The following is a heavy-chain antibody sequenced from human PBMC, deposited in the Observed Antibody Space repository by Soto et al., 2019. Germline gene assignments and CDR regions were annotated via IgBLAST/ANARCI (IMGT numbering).Heavy chain of an antibody. CDR2: IYYTGST. Sequence: TLSLTCSVSGGSISGYYWSWIRQPPGKGLEWIGYIYYTGSTNYSPSLRSRVTISLDTSKKQFSLKLSSVTAADTAVYYCATGGGDFWSGYLIDNWGQGTPVTVSS. CDR1: GGSISGYY. V-gene: IGHV4-59*01. CDR3: ATGGGDFWSGYLIDN. D-gene: IGHD3-3*01. J-gene: IGHJ4*02.